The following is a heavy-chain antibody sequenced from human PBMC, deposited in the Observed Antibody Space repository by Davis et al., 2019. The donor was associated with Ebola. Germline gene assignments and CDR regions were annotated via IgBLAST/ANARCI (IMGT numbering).Heavy chain of an antibody. J-gene: IGHJ6*02. Sequence: ASVKVSCKASGYTFTSYGISWVRQAPGQGLEWMGWISAYNGNTNYAQKLQGRVTMTTDTSTSTAYMELRSLRSDETAVYYCARERRTRYCSSTSCYDYYYGMDVWGQGTTVTVSS. V-gene: IGHV1-18*01. D-gene: IGHD2-2*01. CDR1: GYTFTSYG. CDR3: ARERRTRYCSSTSCYDYYYGMDV. CDR2: ISAYNGNT.